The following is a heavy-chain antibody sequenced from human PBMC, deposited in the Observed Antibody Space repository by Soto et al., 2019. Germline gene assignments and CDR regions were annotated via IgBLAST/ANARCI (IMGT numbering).Heavy chain of an antibody. D-gene: IGHD4-17*01. CDR1: GYTFTSYY. CDR2: IEPSGGSR. CDR3: ARTTLTFYYFDF. J-gene: IGHJ4*02. V-gene: IGHV1-46*01. Sequence: ASVKVSCKASGYTFTSYYMHWVRQAPGQGLEWMGVIEPSGGSRSYTQKFQGRVTMTRDTSTSTVYMELSSLRSEDTAVYYCARTTLTFYYFDFWGQGTLLTLSS.